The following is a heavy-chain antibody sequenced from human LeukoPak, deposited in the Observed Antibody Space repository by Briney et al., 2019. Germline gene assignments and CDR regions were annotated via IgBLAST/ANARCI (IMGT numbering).Heavy chain of an antibody. V-gene: IGHV5-51*01. CDR2: IYLSDSDT. J-gene: IGHJ4*02. CDR3: ARRVYGDYSFHY. Sequence: GGSLQISCQATGYTYTTYWIAWVRQIPGKGLEWMGIIYLSDSDTTYSPSFQGRVTISADKSISTAYLQWSSLKASDTAIYYCARRVYGDYSFHYWGQGTLVTVSS. D-gene: IGHD4-17*01. CDR1: GYTYTTYW.